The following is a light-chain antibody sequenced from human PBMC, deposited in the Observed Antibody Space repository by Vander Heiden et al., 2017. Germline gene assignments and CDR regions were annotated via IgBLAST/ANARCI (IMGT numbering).Light chain of an antibody. J-gene: IGLJ2*01. V-gene: IGLV2-8*01. CDR2: EVS. Sequence: QSALTQPPSASGSPGQSVTISCTGTSNDVGGYNYVSWYQHHPGKAPKPMIYEVSKRPSGVPDRFSGSKSGNTASPTVSGLQAEDEADYYCSSYTGSNNLIFGGGTKLTVL. CDR1: SNDVGGYNY. CDR3: SSYTGSNNLI.